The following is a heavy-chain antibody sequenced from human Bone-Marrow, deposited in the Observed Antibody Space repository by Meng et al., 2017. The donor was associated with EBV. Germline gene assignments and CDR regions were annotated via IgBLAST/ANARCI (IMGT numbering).Heavy chain of an antibody. Sequence: QVQLVHSGAEVKKPGSSVKVYCKASGGTFSSYAFSWVRQAPGQGLEWMGGLIPMLGAPNYAQKFQDRVTIIADKSTSIHYMELSSLRSDDTAVYYCASESGRGYTPDYWGRGTLVTVSS. V-gene: IGHV1-69*06. CDR2: LIPMLGAP. D-gene: IGHD3-10*01. CDR3: ASESGRGYTPDY. CDR1: GGTFSSYA. J-gene: IGHJ4*02.